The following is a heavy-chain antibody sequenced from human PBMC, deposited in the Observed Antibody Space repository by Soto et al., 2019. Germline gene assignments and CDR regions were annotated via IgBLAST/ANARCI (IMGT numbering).Heavy chain of an antibody. J-gene: IGHJ4*02. V-gene: IGHV4-59*01. D-gene: IGHD2-15*01. Sequence: SETLSLTCTVSGGSISGYYWSWIRQPPGKGLEWIGYIYYSGSTNYNPSLKSRVAISVDTSKNQFSLKLSSVTAADTAVYYCARGYERNFDYWGQGTLVTVS. CDR3: ARGYERNFDY. CDR1: GGSISGYY. CDR2: IYYSGST.